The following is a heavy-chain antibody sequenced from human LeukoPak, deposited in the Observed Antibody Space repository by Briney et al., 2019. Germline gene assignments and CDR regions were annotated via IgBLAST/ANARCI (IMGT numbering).Heavy chain of an antibody. CDR3: ARHGPTWNYGEIDY. J-gene: IGHJ4*02. CDR1: GYFISSGYH. Sequence: SETLSLTCAVSGYFISSGYHWRWIRQPPGKGLEWIGAIYHTANTYYNPSLMSRVTMSVDTSKNQFSLRLSSVTAADTAVYYCARHGPTWNYGEIDYWGQGTLVTVSS. D-gene: IGHD1-7*01. CDR2: IYHTANT. V-gene: IGHV4-38-2*01.